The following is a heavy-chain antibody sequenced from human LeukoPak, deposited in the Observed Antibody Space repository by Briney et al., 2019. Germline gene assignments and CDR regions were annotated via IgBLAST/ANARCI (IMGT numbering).Heavy chain of an antibody. CDR1: GYTFTSYG. D-gene: IGHD4-17*01. CDR2: ISAYNGNT. V-gene: IGHV1-18*01. Sequence: ASVKVSCKASGYTFTSYGISWVRQAPGQGLEWMGWISAYNGNTNYAQKLQGRVTMTTDTSTSTAYMELRSLRSDDTAVYYCASSYGDYGSYYYGMDVRGQGTTVTVSS. J-gene: IGHJ6*02. CDR3: ASSYGDYGSYYYGMDV.